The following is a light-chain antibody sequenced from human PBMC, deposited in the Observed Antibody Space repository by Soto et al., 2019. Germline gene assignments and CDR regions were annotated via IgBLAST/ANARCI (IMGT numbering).Light chain of an antibody. Sequence: QSALTQPPSASGSPGQSVTISCTGTRSDVGGYNYVSWYQQHPGKAPKLIIYEVSKRPSGVPDRVSGSKSGNTASLTVSGLQAEDEADYYCSSYAGINTVFGGGTKLTVL. CDR3: SSYAGINTV. V-gene: IGLV2-8*01. CDR2: EVS. CDR1: RSDVGGYNY. J-gene: IGLJ2*01.